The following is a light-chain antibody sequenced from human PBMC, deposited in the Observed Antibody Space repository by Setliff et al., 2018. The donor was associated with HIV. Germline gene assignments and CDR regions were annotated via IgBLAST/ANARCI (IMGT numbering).Light chain of an antibody. CDR2: DVK. CDR1: SSDVGGYNY. Sequence: QSALTQPASVSGSPGQSITLSCTGTSSDVGGYNYVSWYQQHPDKAPKLMIYDVKNRPSGVSDRLSGSKSGNTASLTISGLQAEDEADYYCCSYAGSGPVFGAGTKVTVL. J-gene: IGLJ1*01. CDR3: CSYAGSGPV. V-gene: IGLV2-23*02.